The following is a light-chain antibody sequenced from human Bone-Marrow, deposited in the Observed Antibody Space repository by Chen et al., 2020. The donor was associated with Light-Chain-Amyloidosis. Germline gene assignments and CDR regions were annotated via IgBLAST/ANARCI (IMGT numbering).Light chain of an antibody. Sequence: DVVMTQSPLSLPVTLGQPASISCRSTQSLVNIDGNTYLSWLQQRPGQSPRRLIYKVSNRDGGVADRVIGSVSGTEFTLKISRVEAEDVGVYYCMQGTHWPLTFGGGTNVEIK. V-gene: IGKV2-30*01. CDR2: KVS. CDR3: MQGTHWPLT. J-gene: IGKJ4*01. CDR1: QSLVNIDGNTY.